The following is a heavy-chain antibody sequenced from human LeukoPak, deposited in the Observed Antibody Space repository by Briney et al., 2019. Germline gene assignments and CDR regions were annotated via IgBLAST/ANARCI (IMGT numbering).Heavy chain of an antibody. V-gene: IGHV4-39*02. Sequence: SETVTLTCTVSGGSISSSNYYWAWIRQPPGKGLEWIGSIYYSGSTYYNPSLESRVTISVDTSKNQLSLKLSSVTAADTALYFCARDRIAAAGYFHYCGHGDLVSASS. CDR2: IYYSGST. J-gene: IGHJ4*01. CDR3: ARDRIAAAGYFHY. D-gene: IGHD6-13*01. CDR1: GGSISSSNYY.